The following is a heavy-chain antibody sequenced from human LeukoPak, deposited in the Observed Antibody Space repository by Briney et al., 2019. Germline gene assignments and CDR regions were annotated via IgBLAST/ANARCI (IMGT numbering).Heavy chain of an antibody. CDR3: ARDRGGDYGGQEVDY. CDR1: GFTFSSYS. J-gene: IGHJ4*02. V-gene: IGHV3-48*02. Sequence: GGSLRLSCAAYGFTFSSYSMNWVRQAPGKGLEWVSYISSRSSTIYYADSVKGRFTISRDNAKNSLYLQMNSLRDEDTAVYYCARDRGGDYGGQEVDYWGQGTLVTVSS. CDR2: ISSRSSTI. D-gene: IGHD4-23*01.